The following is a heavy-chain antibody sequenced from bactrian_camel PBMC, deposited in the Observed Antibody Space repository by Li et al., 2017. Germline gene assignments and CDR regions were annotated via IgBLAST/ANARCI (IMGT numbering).Heavy chain of an antibody. Sequence: VQLVESGGGLVQPGGSLRLSCAASGFTFSTHAITWVRQAPGKGLEWVSQISRGGGSTYYADSVKGRFTISRDNAKNTVYLQLNSLKTEDMAMYYCAASEFDRSGWGPLHRKEYRYWGRGTQVTVS. CDR3: AASEFDRSGWGPLHRKEYRY. D-gene: IGHD5*01. J-gene: IGHJ4*01. V-gene: IGHV3S40*01. CDR1: GFTFSTHA. CDR2: ISRGGGST.